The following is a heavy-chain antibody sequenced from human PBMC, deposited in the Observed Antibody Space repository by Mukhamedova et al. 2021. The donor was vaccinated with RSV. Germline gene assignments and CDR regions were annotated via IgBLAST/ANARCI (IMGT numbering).Heavy chain of an antibody. CDR2: ISSSGSTI. J-gene: IGHJ4*02. CDR3: ARGPYSGSYRGPFDY. V-gene: IGHV3-11*01. Sequence: GKGLEWVSYISSSGSTIYYADFVKGRFTISRDNAKNSLYLQMNSLRAEDTAVYYCARGPYSGSYRGPFDYWGQGTLVTVSS. D-gene: IGHD1-26*01.